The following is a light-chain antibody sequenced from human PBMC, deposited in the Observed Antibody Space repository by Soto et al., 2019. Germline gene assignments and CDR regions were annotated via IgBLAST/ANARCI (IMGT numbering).Light chain of an antibody. J-gene: IGKJ4*01. CDR3: MQTLQTPLT. Sequence: DIVMTQSPLSLAVTPGEPASISCRSSRNLYSGGYNYLDWYVQKPGQPPQLLIYLASSRASGVPDRFSGSGSGTDFTLEIRRVEAVDLGVYYCMQTLQTPLTFGGGTKVQI. V-gene: IGKV2-28*01. CDR2: LAS. CDR1: RNLYSGGYNY.